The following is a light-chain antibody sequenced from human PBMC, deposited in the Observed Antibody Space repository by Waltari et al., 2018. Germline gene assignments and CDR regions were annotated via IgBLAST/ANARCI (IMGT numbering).Light chain of an antibody. CDR1: QSISEY. Sequence: DNQFTQSPYSLSVSVGEKVTITSRASQSISEYVNWYHQKPEKAPKLVIYCASSVQSGVPSRVSGSGSGTDFTLSVASLEPADYATYYSKQSNTFGGGTRVEI. J-gene: IGKJ4*01. V-gene: IGKV1-39*01. CDR3: KQSNT. CDR2: CAS.